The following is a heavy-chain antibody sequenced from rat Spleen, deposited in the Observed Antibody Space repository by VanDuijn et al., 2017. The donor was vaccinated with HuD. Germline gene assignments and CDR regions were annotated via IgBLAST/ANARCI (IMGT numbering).Heavy chain of an antibody. D-gene: IGHD1-4*01. CDR1: GFTFSDYN. Sequence: EVQLAETGGGLVQPGRSLKLSCAASGFTFSDYNMAWVRQAPKKGLEWVTTISYDGSSTYYRDSVKGRFTISRDNAKTTLYLQMDSLRSEDTATYFCAREAGLPFHYFDYWGQGVMVTVSS. J-gene: IGHJ2*01. V-gene: IGHV5-7*01. CDR2: ISYDGSST. CDR3: AREAGLPFHYFDY.